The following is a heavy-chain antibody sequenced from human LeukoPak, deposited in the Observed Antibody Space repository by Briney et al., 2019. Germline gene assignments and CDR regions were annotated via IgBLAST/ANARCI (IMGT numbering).Heavy chain of an antibody. CDR1: GFTFSSYG. J-gene: IGHJ5*02. Sequence: GGSLRLSCAASGFTFSSYGMHWVRQAPGKGLEWVAYIQYDGSNEQYADSVKGRFSISRDSSKSTLYLQMNSLRAEDTAIYYCAKEYDLWHEQGNWFDTWGQGVLVTVSS. V-gene: IGHV3-30*02. D-gene: IGHD3-3*01. CDR3: AKEYDLWHEQGNWFDT. CDR2: IQYDGSNE.